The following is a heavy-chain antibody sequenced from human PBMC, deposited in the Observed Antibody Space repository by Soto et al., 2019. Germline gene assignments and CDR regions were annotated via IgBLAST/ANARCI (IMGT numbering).Heavy chain of an antibody. CDR2: IWYGGSNK. D-gene: IGHD3-22*01. Sequence: QVQLVESGGGVVQPGRSLRLSCEASGFTFSSYAMHWVRQAPGKGLEWVAVIWYGGSNKYYADSVKGRLTISRDNSKNTLYLQMNSVRAEDTSVYHCARGGYYDTSGYYSTSYYFDYWGQGTLVTVSS. CDR1: GFTFSSYA. CDR3: ARGGYYDTSGYYSTSYYFDY. V-gene: IGHV3-33*01. J-gene: IGHJ4*02.